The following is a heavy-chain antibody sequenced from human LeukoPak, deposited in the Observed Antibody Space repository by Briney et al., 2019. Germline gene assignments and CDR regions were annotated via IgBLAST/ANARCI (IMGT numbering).Heavy chain of an antibody. CDR1: GGTFSSYA. V-gene: IGHV1-69*13. CDR3: ARGRRGDYCSGGSCYSGRFDP. Sequence: ASVKVSCKASGGTFSSYAISWVRQAPGQGLEWMGGIIPIFGTANYAQKFQGRVTITADESTSTAYMELSSLRSEDTAVYYCARGRRGDYCSGGSCYSGRFDPWGQGTLVTVSS. J-gene: IGHJ5*02. CDR2: IIPIFGTA. D-gene: IGHD2-15*01.